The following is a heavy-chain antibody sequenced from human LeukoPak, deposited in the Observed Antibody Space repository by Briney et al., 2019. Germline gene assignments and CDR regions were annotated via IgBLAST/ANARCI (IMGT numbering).Heavy chain of an antibody. Sequence: NPSETLSLTCTVSGGSISSGRYYWGWSRQPPGKGLEWIATIYYSGSTYYNPSLTSRVTISVDTSKNQFSLKLSSVTAADTAVFYCARQGSGTGTAWGQGTLVTVSS. CDR3: ARQGSGTGTA. CDR1: GGSISSGRYY. J-gene: IGHJ5*02. CDR2: IYYSGST. D-gene: IGHD3/OR15-3a*01. V-gene: IGHV4-39*01.